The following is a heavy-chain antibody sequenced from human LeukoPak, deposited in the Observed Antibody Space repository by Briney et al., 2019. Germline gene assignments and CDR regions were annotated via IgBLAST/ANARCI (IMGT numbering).Heavy chain of an antibody. V-gene: IGHV3-30*02. CDR1: GFTFSSYG. J-gene: IGHJ4*02. D-gene: IGHD2-2*01. CDR2: IRYDGSNK. Sequence: GGSLRLSCAASGFTFSSYGMHWVRQAPGKGLEWVAFIRYDGSNKYYADSVKGRFTISRDNSKNMLYLQMNSLRAEDTAVYYCAKDEGYCSSTSCSCDYWGQGTLVTVSS. CDR3: AKDEGYCSSTSCSCDY.